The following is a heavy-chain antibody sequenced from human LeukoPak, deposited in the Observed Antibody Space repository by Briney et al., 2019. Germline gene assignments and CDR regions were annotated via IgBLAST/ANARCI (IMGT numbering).Heavy chain of an antibody. Sequence: PSETLSLTCTVSGGSISGYYWSWIRQPPGKGLEWIGEINHSGSTNYNPSLKSRVTISVDTSKNQFSLKLSSVTAADTAVYYCARGLWLVRAFDIWGQGTMVTVSS. CDR1: GGSISGYY. CDR2: INHSGST. CDR3: ARGLWLVRAFDI. D-gene: IGHD6-19*01. J-gene: IGHJ3*02. V-gene: IGHV4-34*01.